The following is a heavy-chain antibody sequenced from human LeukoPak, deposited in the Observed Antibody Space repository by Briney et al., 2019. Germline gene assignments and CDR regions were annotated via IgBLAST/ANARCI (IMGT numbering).Heavy chain of an antibody. D-gene: IGHD6-19*01. V-gene: IGHV5-51*01. J-gene: IGHJ4*02. CDR3: ARLAYSSGWYSYFDY. CDR2: IYPGDSGT. Sequence: GESLKISCKGSGYSFTSYWIGWVRQMPGKGLEWMGIIYPGDSGTRYSPSFQGQVTISADKSISTAYLQWSSLKASDTAMYYCARLAYSSGWYSYFDYWGQGTLVTVSS. CDR1: GYSFTSYW.